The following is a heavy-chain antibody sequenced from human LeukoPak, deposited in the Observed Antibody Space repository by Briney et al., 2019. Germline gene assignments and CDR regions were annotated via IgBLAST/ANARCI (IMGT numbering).Heavy chain of an antibody. D-gene: IGHD6-13*01. J-gene: IGHJ4*02. CDR2: IIPIFGTA. CDR1: GGTFSSYA. CDR3: ARSEGYSSSWQFDY. V-gene: IGHV1-69*05. Sequence: SVKVSCKATGGTFSSYAISWVRQPPGQGLEWMGGIIPIFGTANYAQKFQGRVTITTDESTSTAYMELSSLRSEDTAVYYCARSEGYSSSWQFDYWGQGTLVTVSS.